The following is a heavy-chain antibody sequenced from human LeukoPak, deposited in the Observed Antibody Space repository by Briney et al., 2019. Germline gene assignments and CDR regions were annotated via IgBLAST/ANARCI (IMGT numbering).Heavy chain of an antibody. CDR3: AKTRGRCQVEPGTSGYINY. D-gene: IGHD3-22*01. CDR1: GGSISNSDYY. CDR2: INYRGNT. V-gene: IGHV4-39*01. Sequence: PSETLSLTCTVSGGSISNSDYYWDWIRQPPGKGLEWIGSINYRGNTYYKPSLESRVTISVDTSKNQFSLRMSSVTAADTAVYYCAKTRGRCQVEPGTSGYINYWGQGTLVSVSS. J-gene: IGHJ4*02.